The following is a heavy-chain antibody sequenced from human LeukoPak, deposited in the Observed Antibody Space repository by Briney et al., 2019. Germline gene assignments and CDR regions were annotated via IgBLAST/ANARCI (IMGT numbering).Heavy chain of an antibody. V-gene: IGHV4-34*01. J-gene: IGHJ6*02. D-gene: IGHD6-13*01. CDR2: INHSGST. CDR1: AASFSDFY. Sequence: SETLSLTCAVCAASFSDFYWSWIRQPPGKGLEWIGEINHSGSTNYNPSLQNRVTISVDTSKNQFSLKLSSVTAADTAVYYCARQRSSSWGYYYYGMDVWGQGATVTVSS. CDR3: ARQRSSSWGYYYYGMDV.